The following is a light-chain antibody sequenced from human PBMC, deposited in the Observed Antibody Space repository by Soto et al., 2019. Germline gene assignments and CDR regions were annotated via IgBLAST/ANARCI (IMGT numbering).Light chain of an antibody. CDR1: SSNIGNNT. J-gene: IGLJ3*02. CDR3: AAWDDSLNGPV. Sequence: QSVLTQPPSASGTPGQRVTISCSGSSSNIGNNTVNWHQQFPETAPRLLIYSTNQRPSGVPDRFSGSKSGTSASLAISGLQSEDEADYYCAAWDDSLNGPVFGGGTKLTVL. V-gene: IGLV1-44*01. CDR2: STN.